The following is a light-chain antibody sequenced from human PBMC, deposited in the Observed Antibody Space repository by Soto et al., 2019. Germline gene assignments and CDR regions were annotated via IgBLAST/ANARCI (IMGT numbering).Light chain of an antibody. CDR3: SSYTTSTSFIL. CDR1: RSNIGAGYD. CDR2: EVS. J-gene: IGLJ2*01. Sequence: QSVLTQPPSVSGAPGQRVTISCTGSRSNIGAGYDVHWYQQVPGTAPKAMIYEVSSRPSGVSNRFSGSKSGNTASLTISGLQAEDEAYYYCSSYTTSTSFILFGGGTKLTVL. V-gene: IGLV1-40*01.